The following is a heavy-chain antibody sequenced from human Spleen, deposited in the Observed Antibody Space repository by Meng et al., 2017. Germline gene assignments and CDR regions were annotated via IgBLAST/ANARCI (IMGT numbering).Heavy chain of an antibody. D-gene: IGHD3-22*01. V-gene: IGHV1-69*02. CDR1: GGTFSSYT. CDR2: IIPILGIA. Sequence: SVKVSCKASGGTFSSYTISWVRQAPGQGLEWMGRIIPILGIANYAQKFQGRVTITADKSTSTAYMELSSLRSEDTAVYYCARDYYDSSGYYYSFDYWGQGTLVTVSS. CDR3: ARDYYDSSGYYYSFDY. J-gene: IGHJ4*02.